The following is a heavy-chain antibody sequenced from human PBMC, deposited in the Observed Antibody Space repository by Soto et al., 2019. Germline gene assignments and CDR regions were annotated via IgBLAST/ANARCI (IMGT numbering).Heavy chain of an antibody. CDR1: GFIISSYG. Sequence: GGSMRLSCAASGFIISSYGISWISMSPGKGLEWVSVISGGGDTTYYTPSVKGRFTISRDDFRNTLYLQMNSLRAEDTAVYYCARGYSYTQPVFAYWGLGTLVTVSS. J-gene: IGHJ4*01. CDR2: ISGGGDTT. D-gene: IGHD5-18*01. CDR3: ARGYSYTQPVFAY. V-gene: IGHV3-23*01.